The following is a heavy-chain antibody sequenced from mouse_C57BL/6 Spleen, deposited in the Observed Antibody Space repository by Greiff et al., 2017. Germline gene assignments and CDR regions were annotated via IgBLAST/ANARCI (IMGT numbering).Heavy chain of an antibody. V-gene: IGHV1-22*01. Sequence: VPLQQSGPELVKPGASVKMSCKASGYTFTDYNMHWVKQSHGKSLEWIGYINPNNGGTSYNQKFKGKATLTVNKSSSTAYMELRSLTSEDSAVYYCARWGYYDYYWYFDVWGTGTTVTVSS. J-gene: IGHJ1*03. CDR2: INPNNGGT. CDR1: GYTFTDYN. D-gene: IGHD2-4*01. CDR3: ARWGYYDYYWYFDV.